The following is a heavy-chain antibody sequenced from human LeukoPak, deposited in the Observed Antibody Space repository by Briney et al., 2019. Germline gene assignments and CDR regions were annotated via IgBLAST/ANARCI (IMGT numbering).Heavy chain of an antibody. V-gene: IGHV1-2*02. D-gene: IGHD3-10*01. CDR1: GYTFTGYY. J-gene: IGHJ4*02. CDR2: INPNSGGT. CDR3: ARDDEYYYGSGSYYNGLFDY. Sequence: GASVKVSCKASGYTFTGYYMHRVRQAPGQGLEWMGWINPNSGGTNYAQKFQGRVTMTRDTSISTAYMELSRLRSDDTAVYYCARDDEYYYGSGSYYNGLFDYWGQGTLVTVSS.